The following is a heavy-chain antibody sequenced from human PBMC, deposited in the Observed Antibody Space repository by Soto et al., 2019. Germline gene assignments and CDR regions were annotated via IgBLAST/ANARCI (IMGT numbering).Heavy chain of an antibody. CDR1: GFTFSSYA. V-gene: IGHV3-30-3*01. D-gene: IGHD3-16*01. CDR3: ARDGGGEFNLDY. CDR2: ISYDGSNK. J-gene: IGHJ4*02. Sequence: QVQLVESGGGVVQPGRSLRLSCAASGFTFSSYAMHWVRQAPGKGLEWVAVISYDGSNKYYADSVKGRFTISRDNSKNTQYLQMNRLRAEDTAVYYCARDGGGEFNLDYWGQGTLVTVSS.